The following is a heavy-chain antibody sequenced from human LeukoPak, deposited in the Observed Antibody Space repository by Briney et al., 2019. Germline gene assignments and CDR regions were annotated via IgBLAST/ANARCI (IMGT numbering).Heavy chain of an antibody. V-gene: IGHV1-3*01. D-gene: IGHD6-13*01. CDR3: SRVGAAAGPYYFDY. CDR2: INAGNGNT. Sequence: ALVKVSCKASAYTFTNYAIHWVRQAPGQRLEWMGWINAGNGNTKYSQKIQGRVSITRDTSASTAYMELSSLRSEDTAVYYCSRVGAAAGPYYFDYWGQGTLVTVSS. CDR1: AYTFTNYA. J-gene: IGHJ4*02.